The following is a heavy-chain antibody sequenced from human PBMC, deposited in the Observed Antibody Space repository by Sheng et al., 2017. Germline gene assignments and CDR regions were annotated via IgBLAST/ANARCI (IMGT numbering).Heavy chain of an antibody. V-gene: IGHV3-30*01. CDR3: ARGGAARTDYIWGSYRYYYYGMDV. D-gene: IGHD3-16*02. CDR1: GFTFSSYA. J-gene: IGHJ6*02. CDR2: ISYDGSNK. Sequence: QVQLVESGGGVVQPGRSLRLSCAASGFTFSSYAMHWVRQAPGKGLEWVAVISYDGSNKYYADSVKGRFTISRDNSKNTLYLQMNSLRAEDTAVYYCARGGAARTDYIWGSYRYYYYGMDVWGQGT.